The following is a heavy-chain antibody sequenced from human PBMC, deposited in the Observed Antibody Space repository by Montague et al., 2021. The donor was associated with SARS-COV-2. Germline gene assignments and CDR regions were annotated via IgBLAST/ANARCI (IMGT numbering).Heavy chain of an antibody. Sequence: SLRLSWAASGFTFSSYGMHWVRQAPGKGLEWVAVIWYDGSNKYYADSVKGRFTISRDNSKNTLYLQMNSLRAEDTAVYYCARDYPRGDILTVYYYYMDVWGKGTTVTVSS. CDR2: IWYDGSNK. CDR3: ARDYPRGDILTVYYYYMDV. CDR1: GFTFSSYG. J-gene: IGHJ6*03. V-gene: IGHV3-33*01. D-gene: IGHD3-9*01.